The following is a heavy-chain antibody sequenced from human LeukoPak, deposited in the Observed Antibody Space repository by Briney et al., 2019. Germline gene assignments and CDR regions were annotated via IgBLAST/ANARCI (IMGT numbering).Heavy chain of an antibody. J-gene: IGHJ2*01. CDR2: IFYSGTT. CDR1: GGSISNYY. V-gene: IGHV4-59*01. CDR3: ARDRAMVADWYFDL. D-gene: IGHD5-18*01. Sequence: SETLSLTCTVSGGSISNYYWSWIRQPPGKGLEWIGYIFYSGTTNYNPSLKSRVTISVDTSKNQFSLKVNSVTAADTAVYYCARDRAMVADWYFDLWGRGTLVTVSS.